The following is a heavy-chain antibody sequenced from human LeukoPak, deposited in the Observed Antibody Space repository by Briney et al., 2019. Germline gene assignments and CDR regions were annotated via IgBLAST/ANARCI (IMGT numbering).Heavy chain of an antibody. J-gene: IGHJ4*02. CDR3: AKDRGGSYYDY. CDR1: GFTFSGHW. D-gene: IGHD1-26*01. V-gene: IGHV3-7*01. Sequence: PGGSLRLSCAASGFTFSGHWMSWVRQAPGKGLEWVANIKSDGSEKYYADSVKGRFTISRDNSKNTLYLQMNSLRAEDTAVYYCAKDRGGSYYDYWGQGTLVTVSS. CDR2: IKSDGSEK.